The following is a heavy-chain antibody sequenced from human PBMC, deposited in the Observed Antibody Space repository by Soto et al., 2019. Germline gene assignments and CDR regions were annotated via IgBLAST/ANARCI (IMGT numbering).Heavy chain of an antibody. J-gene: IGHJ6*02. CDR2: IIPIFGTA. V-gene: IGHV1-69*13. CDR1: GGTFSSYA. D-gene: IGHD2-2*01. CDR3: ASKGVPAATGYYYYGMDV. Sequence: SVKVSCKASGGTFSSYAISWVRQAPGQGLGWMGGIIPIFGTANYAQKFQGRVTITADESTSTAYMELSSLRSEDTAVYYCASKGVPAATGYYYYGMDVWGQGTTVTVSS.